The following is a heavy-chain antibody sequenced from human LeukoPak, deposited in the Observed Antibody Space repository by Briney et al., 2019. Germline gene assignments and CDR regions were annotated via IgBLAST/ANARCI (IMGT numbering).Heavy chain of an antibody. CDR3: AKDQRLVGATTFDY. J-gene: IGHJ4*02. CDR2: IRYDGNNK. D-gene: IGHD1-26*01. Sequence: GGSLRLSCAASDFTFSTYGMHWVRQAPGKGLEWVSFIRYDGNNKYYADSVKGRFTISRDNSKNTLCLQMNSLRAEDTAVYYCAKDQRLVGATTFDYWGQGTLVTVSS. CDR1: DFTFSTYG. V-gene: IGHV3-30*02.